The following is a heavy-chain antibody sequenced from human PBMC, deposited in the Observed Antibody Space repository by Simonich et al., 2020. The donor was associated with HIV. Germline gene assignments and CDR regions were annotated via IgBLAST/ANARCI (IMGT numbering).Heavy chain of an antibody. V-gene: IGHV4-34*01. Sequence: QVQLQQWGAGLLKPSETLSLTCAVYGVSFSDYYWSWIRQSPGQGLEWIGEINHSGNTNYNPSLKSRFTMSVDTSKNQFSLKLNSVTAADTAVYYCARHLGLAGSNWFDAWGQGTLVTVFS. J-gene: IGHJ5*02. CDR3: ARHLGLAGSNWFDA. D-gene: IGHD6-19*01. CDR2: INHSGNT. CDR1: GVSFSDYY.